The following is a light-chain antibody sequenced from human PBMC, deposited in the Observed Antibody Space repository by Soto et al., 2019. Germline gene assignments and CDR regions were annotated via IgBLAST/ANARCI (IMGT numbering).Light chain of an antibody. CDR1: SSNIGSNT. CDR3: AAWDDSLNGL. J-gene: IGLJ3*02. Sequence: QSVLTQPPSASGTPGQTVSISCSGSSSNIGSNTVNWYQHLPGAAPKLLIYSDNQRPSGVPDRFSGSKSGTSASLAISGPQSEDEADYYCAAWDDSLNGLFGGGTKLTVL. V-gene: IGLV1-44*01. CDR2: SDN.